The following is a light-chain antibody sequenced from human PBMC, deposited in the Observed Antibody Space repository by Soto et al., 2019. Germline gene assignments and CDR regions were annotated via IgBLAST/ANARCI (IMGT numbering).Light chain of an antibody. V-gene: IGKV1D-8*03. CDR1: QGISSC. CDR3: QQDNSLPIT. CDR2: GAS. Sequence: VIVMTQSPSLLSSSTGDRVTICFRVSQGISSCLAWYQQKPGQAPKLLIYGASSMATGFPSRFSGSGSGTDFTLTISSLQSEDFAIYYCQQDNSLPITFGGGTKVDIK. J-gene: IGKJ4*01.